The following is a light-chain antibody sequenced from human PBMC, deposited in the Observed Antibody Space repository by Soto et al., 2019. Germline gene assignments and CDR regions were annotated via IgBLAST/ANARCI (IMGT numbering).Light chain of an antibody. Sequence: EIVLTQSPGTLSLSAGERATLSCRASHSVSTHYLAWYPQKLGQAPRLLIYGASTRATGIPARFSGSGSGTEFNLTISSLQYEEFAVYYCQQYNNWLSITFGQGTRLPIK. J-gene: IGKJ5*01. CDR3: QQYNNWLSIT. CDR2: GAS. CDR1: HSVSTH. V-gene: IGKV3D-15*01.